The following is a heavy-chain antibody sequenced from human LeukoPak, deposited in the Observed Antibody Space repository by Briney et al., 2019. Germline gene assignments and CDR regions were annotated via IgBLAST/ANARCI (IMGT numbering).Heavy chain of an antibody. V-gene: IGHV4-39*07. CDR2: IYYSGST. CDR3: ARLLIAVAGTDAFDI. J-gene: IGHJ3*02. CDR1: GGSISSSSYY. Sequence: PSETLSLTCTVSGGSISSSSYYWGWIRQPPGKGLEWIGSIYYSGSTYYNPSLKSRVTISVDTSKNQFSLKLSSVTAADTAVYYCARLLIAVAGTDAFDIWGQGTMVTVSS. D-gene: IGHD6-19*01.